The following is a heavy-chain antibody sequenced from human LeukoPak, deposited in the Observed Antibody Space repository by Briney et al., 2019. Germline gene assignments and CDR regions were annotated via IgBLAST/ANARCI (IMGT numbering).Heavy chain of an antibody. D-gene: IGHD3-22*01. CDR1: GFTSSNYW. V-gene: IGHV3-7*01. CDR2: IKQDGNEK. Sequence: GGSLRLSCAASGFTSSNYWMTWVRQAPGKGLEWVANIKQDGNEKYYVDSVKGRFTISRDNAKNSLYLQMNSLRAEDTAVYYCASGFDSRFFDKWGQGTLVTVSS. CDR3: ASGFDSRFFDK. J-gene: IGHJ4*02.